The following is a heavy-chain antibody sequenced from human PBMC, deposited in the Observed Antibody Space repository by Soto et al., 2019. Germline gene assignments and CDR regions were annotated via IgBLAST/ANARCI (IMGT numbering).Heavy chain of an antibody. J-gene: IGHJ4*02. V-gene: IGHV4-39*01. D-gene: IGHD3-16*01. CDR3: ASYYDYVWGSYEHYFDY. Sequence: QLQLQESGPGLVKPSETLSLTCTVSGGSISSSSYYWGWIRQPPGRGLEWIGSIYYSGSTYYNPSLKSRVTISVDTSKNQFSLKLSSVTAADTAVYFCASYYDYVWGSYEHYFDYWGQGTLVTVSS. CDR2: IYYSGST. CDR1: GGSISSSSYY.